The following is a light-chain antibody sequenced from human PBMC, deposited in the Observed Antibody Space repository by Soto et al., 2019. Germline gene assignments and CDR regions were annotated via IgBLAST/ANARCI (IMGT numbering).Light chain of an antibody. J-gene: IGKJ1*01. V-gene: IGKV1-39*01. Sequence: DIQMTQSPSSLSASVGDSVTITCRASQSITTFLNWYQQKPGKAPKLLIYSASSLQSGVPARFSGSGSGTDYTLTISSLQPDDFATYYCHQSYNTPQTFGQGTRVEIK. CDR2: SAS. CDR1: QSITTF. CDR3: HQSYNTPQT.